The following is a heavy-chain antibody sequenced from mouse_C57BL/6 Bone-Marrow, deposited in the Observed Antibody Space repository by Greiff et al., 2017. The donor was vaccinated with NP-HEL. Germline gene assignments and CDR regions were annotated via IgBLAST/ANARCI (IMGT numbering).Heavy chain of an antibody. CDR2: INPGSGGT. V-gene: IGHV1-54*01. D-gene: IGHD2-4*01. J-gene: IGHJ4*01. Sequence: QVQLQQSGAELVRPGTSVKVSCKASGYASTNYLIEWVKQRPGQGLEWIGVINPGSGGTNYNEKFKGKATLTADKSSSTAYMQLSSLTSEDSAVYFCARDWRLRRDYYAMDYWGQGTSVTVSS. CDR3: ARDWRLRRDYYAMDY. CDR1: GYASTNYL.